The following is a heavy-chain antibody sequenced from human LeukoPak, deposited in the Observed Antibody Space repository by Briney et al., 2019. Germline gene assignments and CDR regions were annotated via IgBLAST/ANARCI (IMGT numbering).Heavy chain of an antibody. Sequence: GASVKVSCKASGYTFTSYAMNWVRLAPGQGLEWMGWIATSTGNPTYAQGFTGRFVFALDTSVSTAYLQISSLKAEDTAVYYCARGYTNGWPPQLGYWGQGTLVTVSS. J-gene: IGHJ4*02. CDR2: IATSTGNP. CDR1: GYTFTSYA. CDR3: ARGYTNGWPPQLGY. D-gene: IGHD5-18*01. V-gene: IGHV7-4-1*02.